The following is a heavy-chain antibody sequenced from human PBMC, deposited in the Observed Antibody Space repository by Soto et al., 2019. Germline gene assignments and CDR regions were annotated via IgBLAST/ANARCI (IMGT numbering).Heavy chain of an antibody. V-gene: IGHV3-30*18. CDR3: AKDRIVMIRGVMNYYGMDV. D-gene: IGHD3-10*01. Sequence: QVQLVESGGGVVQPGRSLRLSCAASGFTFSNYGMHWVRQAPGKGLEWVAFILYDGSDKYFADSVKGRFTISRDNSKNTLDLQMNSLRAEDTAAYYCAKDRIVMIRGVMNYYGMDVWGQGTTVTVSS. CDR1: GFTFSNYG. CDR2: ILYDGSDK. J-gene: IGHJ6*02.